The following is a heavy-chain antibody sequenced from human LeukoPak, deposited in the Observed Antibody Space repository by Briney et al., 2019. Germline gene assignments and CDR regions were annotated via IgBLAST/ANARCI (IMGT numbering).Heavy chain of an antibody. CDR1: GYTFTGYG. Sequence: ASVKVSCKASGYTFTGYGISWVRQAPGQGLEWMGWISAYNGNTNYAQKLQGRVTMTTDTSTSTAYMELRSLRSDDTAVYYCARDRADYYDSSGTFDYWGQGTLVTVSS. CDR3: ARDRADYYDSSGTFDY. CDR2: ISAYNGNT. V-gene: IGHV1-18*01. D-gene: IGHD3-22*01. J-gene: IGHJ4*02.